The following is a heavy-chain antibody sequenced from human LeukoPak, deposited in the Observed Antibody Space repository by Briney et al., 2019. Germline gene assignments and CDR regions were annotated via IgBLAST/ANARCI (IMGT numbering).Heavy chain of an antibody. V-gene: IGHV4-59*01. CDR3: ARVPPSYYYDSSGYYGHYYYYYYMDV. D-gene: IGHD3-22*01. Sequence: SETLSLTCTVSGGSISSYYWSWIRQPRGKGLEWIGYIDYSGSTNYNPSLKSRVTISVDTSKNQFSLKLSSVTAADTAVYYCARVPPSYYYDSSGYYGHYYYYYYMDVWGKGTTVTVSS. CDR2: IDYSGST. CDR1: GGSISSYY. J-gene: IGHJ6*03.